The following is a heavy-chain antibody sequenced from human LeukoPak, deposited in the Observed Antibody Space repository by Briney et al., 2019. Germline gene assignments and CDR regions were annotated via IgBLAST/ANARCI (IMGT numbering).Heavy chain of an antibody. D-gene: IGHD2-2*01. Sequence: PRGSLRLSCAASGFTFSSYWMNWVRQAPGKGLEWVANIKKDGSEKYYVDSVKGRFTISRDNAKNSLYLQMNSLRAEDTAVYYCARDIRYCSSTSCYWFDPWGQGTLLTVPS. V-gene: IGHV3-7*01. J-gene: IGHJ5*02. CDR1: GFTFSSYW. CDR2: IKKDGSEK. CDR3: ARDIRYCSSTSCYWFDP.